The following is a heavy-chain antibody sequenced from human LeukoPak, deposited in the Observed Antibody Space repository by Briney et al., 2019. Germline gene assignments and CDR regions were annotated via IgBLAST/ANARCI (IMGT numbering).Heavy chain of an antibody. CDR2: IYDSGST. CDR3: ARAYYDFWSGWPGIYGMDV. J-gene: IGHJ6*02. CDR1: GGSIRSSYYY. D-gene: IGHD3-3*01. V-gene: IGHV4-39*07. Sequence: SETLSLTCTVSGGSIRSSYYYWGWIRQPPGKGLEWIGSIYDSGSTYYNPSLKSRVTISVDRSKNQFSLKLSSVTAADTAVYYCARAYYDFWSGWPGIYGMDVWGQGTTVTVSS.